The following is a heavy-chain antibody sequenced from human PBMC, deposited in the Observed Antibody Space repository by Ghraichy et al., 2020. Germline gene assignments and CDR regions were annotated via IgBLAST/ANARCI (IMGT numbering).Heavy chain of an antibody. Sequence: SETLSLTCTVSGGSISTYYWSWIRQPPGKGLEWIGYIYYSGSTNYNPSLKRRVTISVDTSKNQFSLRLNSVTAADTAVYYCAGSIYCGGDCYNAADFWGQGTLVTVSS. CDR2: IYYSGST. V-gene: IGHV4-59*08. CDR1: GGSISTYY. CDR3: AGSIYCGGDCYNAADF. D-gene: IGHD2-21*01. J-gene: IGHJ4*02.